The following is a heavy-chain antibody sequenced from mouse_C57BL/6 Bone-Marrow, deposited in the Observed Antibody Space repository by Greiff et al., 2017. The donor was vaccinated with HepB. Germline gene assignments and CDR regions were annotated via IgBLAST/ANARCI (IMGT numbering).Heavy chain of an antibody. CDR1: GYSITSGYY. J-gene: IGHJ2*01. Sequence: EVQRVESGPGLVKPSQSLSLTCSVTGYSITSGYYWNWIRQFPGNKLEWMGYISYDGSNNYNPSLKNRISITRDTSKNQFFLKLNSVTTEDTATYYCAREGVGGYYFDYWGQGTTLTVSS. V-gene: IGHV3-6*01. CDR2: ISYDGSN. D-gene: IGHD1-1*02. CDR3: AREGVGGYYFDY.